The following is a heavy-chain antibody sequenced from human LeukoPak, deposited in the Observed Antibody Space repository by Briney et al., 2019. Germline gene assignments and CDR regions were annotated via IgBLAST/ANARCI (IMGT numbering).Heavy chain of an antibody. Sequence: GGSLRLSCAASGFTFSSYAMSWVRQAPGKGLEWVSTISGSGGSTYYADSVKGRFTISRDNSKNTLYLQMNSLRAEDTAVYYCAKDFIVVVPAATFDYWGQGTLVTVSS. CDR3: AKDFIVVVPAATFDY. CDR2: ISGSGGST. D-gene: IGHD2-2*01. J-gene: IGHJ4*02. V-gene: IGHV3-23*01. CDR1: GFTFSSYA.